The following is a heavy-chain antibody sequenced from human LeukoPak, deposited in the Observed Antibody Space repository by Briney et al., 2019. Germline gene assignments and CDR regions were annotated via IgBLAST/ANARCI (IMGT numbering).Heavy chain of an antibody. D-gene: IGHD3-22*01. CDR2: ISWNSGSI. Sequence: GGSLRLSCAGAGFIFNNYAMHWVRQPPGKGLEWVSGISWNSGSIDYADSVKGRFTISRDNAKNSLYLQMNSLRAEDTAVYYCARDQGSSGYYYDRSFDYWGQGTLVTVSS. CDR3: ARDQGSSGYYYDRSFDY. J-gene: IGHJ4*02. CDR1: GFIFNNYA. V-gene: IGHV3-9*01.